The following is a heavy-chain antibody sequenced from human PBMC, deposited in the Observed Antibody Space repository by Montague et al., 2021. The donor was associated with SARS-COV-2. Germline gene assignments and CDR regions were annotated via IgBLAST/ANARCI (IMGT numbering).Heavy chain of an antibody. CDR1: GFTFDDYA. D-gene: IGHD1-14*01. Sequence: SLRLSCAASGFTFDDYAMHWVRQAPGKGLEWVSLISGDGGSTYYADPVKGRFTISRDNSKNSLYLQMNSLRTEDTALYYCAKGIRYRVYYYYHGMDVWGQGTTVTVSS. J-gene: IGHJ6*02. CDR3: AKGIRYRVYYYYHGMDV. CDR2: ISGDGGST. V-gene: IGHV3-43*02.